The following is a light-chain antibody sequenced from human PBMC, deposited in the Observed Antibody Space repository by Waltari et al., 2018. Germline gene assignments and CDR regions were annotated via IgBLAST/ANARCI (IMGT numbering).Light chain of an antibody. CDR1: QSVSSN. J-gene: IGKJ2*01. V-gene: IGKV3-15*01. CDR3: QQYNNWPPYT. CDR2: GAS. Sequence: EIVMTQSPATLSVSPGERATLSCTASQSVSSNIAWYQQKPGQAPRPLIYGASTRATGIPARFSGSGSGTEFTLTLSSLQSEDFAVYYCQQYNNWPPYTFGQGTKLEIK.